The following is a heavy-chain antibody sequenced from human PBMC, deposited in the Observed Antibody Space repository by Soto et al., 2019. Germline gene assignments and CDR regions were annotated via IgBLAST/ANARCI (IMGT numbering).Heavy chain of an antibody. D-gene: IGHD1-26*01. Sequence: GSLRLSCAASGFTFSSYGMHWVRQAPGKGLEWVAVISYDGSNKYYADSVKGRFTISRDNSKNTLYLQMNSLRAEDTAVYYCAKDKGGATAYWGQGTLVTVSS. J-gene: IGHJ4*02. CDR1: GFTFSSYG. CDR2: ISYDGSNK. CDR3: AKDKGGATAY. V-gene: IGHV3-30*18.